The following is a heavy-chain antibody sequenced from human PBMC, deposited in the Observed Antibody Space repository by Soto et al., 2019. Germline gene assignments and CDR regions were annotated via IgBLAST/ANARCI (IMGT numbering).Heavy chain of an antibody. Sequence: QLQLQESGPGLVKPSETLSLTCTVSGGSISSSSYYWGWIRQPPGKGLEWIGSIYYSGSTYYNPSLKSRVTISVDTSKNQFSLKLSSVTAADTAVYYCARWVPIWFGESLYYFDYWGQGTLVTVSS. V-gene: IGHV4-39*01. CDR2: IYYSGST. CDR1: GGSISSSSYY. CDR3: ARWVPIWFGESLYYFDY. D-gene: IGHD3-10*01. J-gene: IGHJ4*02.